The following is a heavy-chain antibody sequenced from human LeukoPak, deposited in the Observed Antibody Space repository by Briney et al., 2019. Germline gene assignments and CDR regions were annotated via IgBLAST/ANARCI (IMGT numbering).Heavy chain of an antibody. CDR3: AKDHYWSIDY. CDR2: IKGDGIST. V-gene: IGHV3-74*01. Sequence: GGSLRLSCADSGFDFSSNWMHWVRHAPGQGLVWVSRIKGDGISTNYADSVKGRFTISRDIAKNTLYLQMNSLRAEDTGVYYCAKDHYWSIDYWGRGTLVTVSS. J-gene: IGHJ4*02. D-gene: IGHD3-3*01. CDR1: GFDFSSNW.